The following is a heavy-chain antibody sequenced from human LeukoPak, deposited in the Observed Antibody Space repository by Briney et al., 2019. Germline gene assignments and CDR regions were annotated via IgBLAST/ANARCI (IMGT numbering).Heavy chain of an antibody. V-gene: IGHV3-23*01. D-gene: IGHD5-18*01. CDR2: ISGSGGST. Sequence: PGGSLRLSCAASGFTFSSYAMSWVRQAPGKGLEWVSAISGSGGSTYYADSVKGRFTISRDNSENTLYLQMNSLRAEDTAVYYCAKDSGFENARGYSYGKGDAFDIWGQGTMVTVSS. CDR1: GFTFSSYA. CDR3: AKDSGFENARGYSYGKGDAFDI. J-gene: IGHJ3*02.